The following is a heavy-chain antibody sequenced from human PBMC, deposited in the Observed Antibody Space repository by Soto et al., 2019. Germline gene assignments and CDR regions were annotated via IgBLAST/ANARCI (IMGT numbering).Heavy chain of an antibody. Sequence: GGSLRLSCAASGFTFSSYAMSWVRQAPGKGMEWVSAIIGSGGSTYYADSVKGRFTISRDNSKNTLYLQMNSLRAYDTAVYYCAKYLVSGYYDSSGYYPGDAFDIWGQWTMVTVSS. J-gene: IGHJ3*02. CDR2: IIGSGGST. CDR1: GFTFSSYA. V-gene: IGHV3-23*01. CDR3: AKYLVSGYYDSSGYYPGDAFDI. D-gene: IGHD3-22*01.